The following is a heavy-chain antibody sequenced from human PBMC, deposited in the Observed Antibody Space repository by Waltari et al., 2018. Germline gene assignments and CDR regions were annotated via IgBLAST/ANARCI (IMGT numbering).Heavy chain of an antibody. CDR1: GSSISSSSYY. CDR2: IYYSGST. Sequence: QLQLQESGPGLVKPSETLSLTCTVSGSSISSSSYYWGWLRQPPGKGLEWIGSIYYSGSTYYNPSLKSRVTISVDTSKNQFSLKLSSVTAADTAVYYCARARLGDYYFDYWGQGTLVTVSS. J-gene: IGHJ4*02. D-gene: IGHD4-17*01. CDR3: ARARLGDYYFDY. V-gene: IGHV4-39*07.